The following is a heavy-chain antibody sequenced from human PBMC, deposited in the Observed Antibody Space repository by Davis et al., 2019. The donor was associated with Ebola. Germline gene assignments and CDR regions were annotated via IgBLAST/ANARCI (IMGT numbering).Heavy chain of an antibody. CDR3: KRDRKTCSSTSCYKGYYYYGMDV. D-gene: IGHD2-2*02. J-gene: IGHJ6*02. CDR1: GGSFSGYY. Sequence: PSETLSLTCAVYGGSFSGYYWSWIRQPPGKGLEWIGEINHSGSTNYNPSLKSRVTISVDTSKNQFSLKLSSVTAADTAVYYCKRDRKTCSSTSCYKGYYYYGMDVWGQGTTVTVSS. CDR2: INHSGST. V-gene: IGHV4-34*01.